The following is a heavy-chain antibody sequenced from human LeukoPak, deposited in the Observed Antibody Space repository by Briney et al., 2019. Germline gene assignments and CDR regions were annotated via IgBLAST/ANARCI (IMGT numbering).Heavy chain of an antibody. Sequence: SETLSLTCTVSGGSISSNNYSWGWIRQPPGKGLEWIGEINHSGSTNYNPSLKSRVTISVDTSKNQFSLKLSSVTAADTAVYYCARGYSSGWFVYWGQGTLVTVSS. CDR1: GGSISSNNYS. CDR3: ARGYSSGWFVY. J-gene: IGHJ4*02. CDR2: INHSGST. D-gene: IGHD6-19*01. V-gene: IGHV4-39*07.